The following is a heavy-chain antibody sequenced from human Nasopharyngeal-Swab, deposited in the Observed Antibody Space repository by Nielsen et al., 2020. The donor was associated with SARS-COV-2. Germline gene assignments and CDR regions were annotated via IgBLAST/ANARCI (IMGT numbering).Heavy chain of an antibody. CDR2: IYPGDSDT. D-gene: IGHD1-14*01. V-gene: IGHV5-51*01. J-gene: IGHJ4*02. CDR1: AYSFTSYW. CDR3: ARVMAGIYYFDY. Sequence: GGSLRPSCKGSAYSFTSYWSGWVRQMPGKGLEWMGIIYPGDSDTRYSPSFQGQVTISADKSISTAYLQWSSLKASDTAMYYCARVMAGIYYFDYWGQGTLVTVSS.